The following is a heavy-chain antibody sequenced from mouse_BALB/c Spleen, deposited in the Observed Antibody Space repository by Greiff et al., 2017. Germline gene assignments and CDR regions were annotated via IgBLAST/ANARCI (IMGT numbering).Heavy chain of an antibody. CDR3: ARWWDDYAMDY. CDR2: ISSGSSTI. CDR1: GFTFSSFG. J-gene: IGHJ4*01. V-gene: IGHV5-17*02. D-gene: IGHD1-1*02. Sequence: EVHLVESGGGLVQPGGSRKLSCAASGFTFSSFGMHWVRQAPEKGLEWVAYISSGSSTIYYADTVKGRFTISRDNPKNTLFLQMTSLRSEDTAMYYCARWWDDYAMDYWGQGTSVTVSS.